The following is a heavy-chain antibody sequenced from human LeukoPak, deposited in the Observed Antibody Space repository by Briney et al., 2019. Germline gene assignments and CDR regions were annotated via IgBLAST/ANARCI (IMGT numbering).Heavy chain of an antibody. Sequence: PGGSLRLSCAASGFTFSSYEMNWVRQAPGKGLEWVSYISSSGSTIYYADSVKGRFTISRDNAKNSLYLQMNSLRAEDTAVYYCARRPYYYGSLDYWGQGTLVTVSS. V-gene: IGHV3-48*03. CDR1: GFTFSSYE. D-gene: IGHD3-10*01. J-gene: IGHJ4*02. CDR2: ISSSGSTI. CDR3: ARRPYYYGSLDY.